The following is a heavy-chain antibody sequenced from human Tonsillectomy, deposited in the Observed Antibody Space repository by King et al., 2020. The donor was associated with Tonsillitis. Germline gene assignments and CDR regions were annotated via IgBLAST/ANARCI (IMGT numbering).Heavy chain of an antibody. CDR2: ISPNSGGT. D-gene: IGHD3-10*01. CDR1: GYTFTGYH. V-gene: IGHV1-2*02. Sequence: QLVQSGAEVKKPGASVKVSCKASGYTFTGYHMHWVRQARGQGLEWMGWISPNSGGTNYAQMFQGRVTMTRDTSITTAYMELSGLGSDDTAVYYWAKIGTAYGAFDIWGQGTMVTVSS. CDR3: AKIGTAYGAFDI. J-gene: IGHJ3*02.